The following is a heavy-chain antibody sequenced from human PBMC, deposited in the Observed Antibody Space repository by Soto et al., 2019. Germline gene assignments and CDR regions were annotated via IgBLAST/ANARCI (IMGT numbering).Heavy chain of an antibody. CDR1: GGSFSGYY. J-gene: IGHJ3*02. V-gene: IGHV4-34*01. CDR2: INHSGST. CDR3: ARGLKRALRAFDI. D-gene: IGHD1-26*01. Sequence: PSETLSLTCAVYGGSFSGYYWSWIRQPPGKGLEWIGEINHSGSTNYNPSLKSRVTISVDTSKNQFSLKLSSVTAADTAVYYWARGLKRALRAFDIWGQGTMVTVSS.